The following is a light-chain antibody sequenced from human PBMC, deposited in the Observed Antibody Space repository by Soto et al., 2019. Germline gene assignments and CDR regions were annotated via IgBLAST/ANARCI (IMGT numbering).Light chain of an antibody. V-gene: IGKV1-5*01. J-gene: IGKJ1*01. CDR2: AAS. CDR1: QSISGW. Sequence: DIQMTQSPSTLSAFVGDRVTITCRASQSISGWLAWYQQKPGKAPKLLIYAASSLQSGVPSRFSGSGSGTDFTLTIRSLQSEDFATYFCLQYNSYPRTFGQGTKVDIK. CDR3: LQYNSYPRT.